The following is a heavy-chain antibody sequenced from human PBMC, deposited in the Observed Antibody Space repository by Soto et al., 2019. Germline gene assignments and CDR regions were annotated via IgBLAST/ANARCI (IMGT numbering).Heavy chain of an antibody. V-gene: IGHV4-59*01. CDR3: ARSHSFDGSIYHYYFDF. J-gene: IGHJ4*02. Sequence: PSESLSLTFLVSGCAIRSYYWSWIRQPPGGTLEWLGYIYASRATTYNPSLGGRLTMSVDVPNDEFSMELTSVTAADTAVYFCARSHSFDGSIYHYYFDFWGQG. D-gene: IGHD3-3*02. CDR2: IYASRAT. CDR1: GCAIRSYY.